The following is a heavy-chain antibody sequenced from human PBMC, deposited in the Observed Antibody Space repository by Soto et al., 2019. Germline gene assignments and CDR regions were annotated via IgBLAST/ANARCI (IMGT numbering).Heavy chain of an antibody. CDR2: IRAYNGNT. CDR3: GRGEGLKDSSGWPLDY. CDR1: GYTFTSYG. Sequence: GASVKVSCKASGYTFTSYGISWVRQAPGQGLEWMGWIRAYNGNTNYAQKLQGRVTMTTDTSTSTDYMELRSLRSDDTAVSYCGRGEGLKDSSGWPLDYWGQGTRVTVSS. V-gene: IGHV1-18*01. J-gene: IGHJ4*02. D-gene: IGHD6-19*01.